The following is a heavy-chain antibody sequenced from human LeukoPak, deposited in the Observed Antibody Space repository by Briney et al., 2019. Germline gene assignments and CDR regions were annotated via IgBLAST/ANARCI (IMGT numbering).Heavy chain of an antibody. CDR3: ATYDILTGYYRRSGYFQH. V-gene: IGHV3-30*03. Sequence: PGGSLRLSCAASGFTFSSYGMHWVRQAPGKGLEWVAVISYDGSNKYYADSVKGRFTISRDNSKNTLYLQMNSLRAEDTAVYYCATYDILTGYYRRSGYFQHWGQGTLVTVSS. D-gene: IGHD3-9*01. CDR2: ISYDGSNK. J-gene: IGHJ1*01. CDR1: GFTFSSYG.